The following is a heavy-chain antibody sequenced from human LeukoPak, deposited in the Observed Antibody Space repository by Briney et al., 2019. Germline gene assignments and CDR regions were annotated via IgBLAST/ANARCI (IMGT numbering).Heavy chain of an antibody. V-gene: IGHV3-21*01. Sequence: PGRSLRLSCTGSGFTFGDHTMNWVRQAPGKGLEWVSSISSSSSYIYYADSVKGRFTISIDNAKNSLYLQMNSLRAEDTAVYYCARNSAGKSGYYFDYWGQGTLVTVSS. CDR2: ISSSSSYI. D-gene: IGHD6-13*01. CDR3: ARNSAGKSGYYFDY. CDR1: GFTFGDHT. J-gene: IGHJ4*02.